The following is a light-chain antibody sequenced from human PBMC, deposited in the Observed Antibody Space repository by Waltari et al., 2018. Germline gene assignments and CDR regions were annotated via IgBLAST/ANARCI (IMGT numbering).Light chain of an antibody. Sequence: QSALTQPASVSGSPGQSITISCTGTNNDVGASKFVSWYQQHPGRAPQPLIYDVTERPSGISSRFSGSKSANTASLTISGLLPEDEAIYYCCSFTATHTLLFGGGTTVTVL. CDR3: CSFTATHTLL. V-gene: IGLV2-14*03. CDR2: DVT. CDR1: NNDVGASKF. J-gene: IGLJ2*01.